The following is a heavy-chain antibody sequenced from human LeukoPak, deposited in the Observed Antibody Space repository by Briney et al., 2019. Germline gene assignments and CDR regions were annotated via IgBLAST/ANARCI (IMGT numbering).Heavy chain of an antibody. CDR2: IYHSGST. J-gene: IGHJ4*02. D-gene: IGHD1-26*01. Sequence: SETLSLTCTVSGYSISSGYYWGWIRQPPGKGLEWIGSIYHSGSTYYNPSLKSRVTISVDTSKNQFSLKLSSVTAADTAVYYCARDGEWELTSFDYWGQGTLVTVSS. CDR1: GYSISSGYY. CDR3: ARDGEWELTSFDY. V-gene: IGHV4-38-2*02.